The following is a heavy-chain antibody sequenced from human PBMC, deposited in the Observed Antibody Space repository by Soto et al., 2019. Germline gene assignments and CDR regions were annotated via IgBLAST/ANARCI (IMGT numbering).Heavy chain of an antibody. V-gene: IGHV3-48*02. D-gene: IGHD2-15*01. CDR3: ARDIVVVVAATPDYYYYYGMDV. Sequence: GGSLRLSCAASGFTFSSYSMNWVRQAPGKGLEWVSYISSSSSTIYYADSVKGRFTISRDNAKNSLYLQMNSLRDEDTAVYYCARDIVVVVAATPDYYYYYGMDVWGQGTTVTVSS. J-gene: IGHJ6*02. CDR2: ISSSSSTI. CDR1: GFTFSSYS.